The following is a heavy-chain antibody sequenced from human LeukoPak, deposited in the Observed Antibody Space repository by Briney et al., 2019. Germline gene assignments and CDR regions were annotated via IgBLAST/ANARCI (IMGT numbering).Heavy chain of an antibody. CDR2: IYYSGST. J-gene: IGHJ3*02. V-gene: IGHV4-59*01. D-gene: IGHD3-16*01. Sequence: SKTLSLTCTVSGGSISSYYWSWIRQPPGKGLEWIGYIYYSGSTNYNPSLKSRVTISVDTSKNQFSLKLSSVTAADTAVYYCAKTYTRDDAFDIWGQGTMVTVSS. CDR1: GGSISSYY. CDR3: AKTYTRDDAFDI.